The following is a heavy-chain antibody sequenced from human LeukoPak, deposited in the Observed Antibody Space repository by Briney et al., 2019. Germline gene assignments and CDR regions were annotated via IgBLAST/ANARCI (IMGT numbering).Heavy chain of an antibody. V-gene: IGHV4-39*07. CDR1: DDSISGSTYY. CDR3: ARVGEGGHYYYYYYMDV. Sequence: PSETLSLTCTVSDDSISGSTYYWTWIRQSPEKGLEWIGSIYYSGSTYYNPSLKSRVTISVDTSKNQFSLKLSSVTAADTAVYYCARVGEGGHYYYYYYMDVWGKGTTVTVSS. CDR2: IYYSGST. D-gene: IGHD3-16*01. J-gene: IGHJ6*03.